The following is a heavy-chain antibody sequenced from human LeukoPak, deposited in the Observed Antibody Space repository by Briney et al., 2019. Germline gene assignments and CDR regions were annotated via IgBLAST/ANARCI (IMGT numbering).Heavy chain of an antibody. CDR3: ARDRNGDYSLYYYMDV. D-gene: IGHD4-17*01. V-gene: IGHV4-61*02. CDR1: GGSISSGSYY. J-gene: IGHJ6*03. CDR2: IYTSGST. Sequence: SQTLSLTCTVSGGSISSGSYYWSWIRQPAGKGLEWIGRIYTSGSTNYNPSLKSRVTMSVDTSKNQFSLKLSSVTAADTAVYYCARDRNGDYSLYYYMDVWGKGTTVTVSS.